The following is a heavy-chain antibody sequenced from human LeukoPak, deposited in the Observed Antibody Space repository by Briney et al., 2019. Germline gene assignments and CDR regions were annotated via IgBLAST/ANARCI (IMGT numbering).Heavy chain of an antibody. D-gene: IGHD1-26*01. Sequence: GGSLRLSCAASGFTFSNSWMAWVRQAPGKGLQWVANINRDGSTKHYADSLKGRFIISRDNPKNSLYLQMNNLRADDTAVYYCTRDTEGSLDYWGQGILVTVAS. CDR3: TRDTEGSLDY. CDR1: GFTFSNSW. CDR2: INRDGSTK. V-gene: IGHV3-7*01. J-gene: IGHJ4*02.